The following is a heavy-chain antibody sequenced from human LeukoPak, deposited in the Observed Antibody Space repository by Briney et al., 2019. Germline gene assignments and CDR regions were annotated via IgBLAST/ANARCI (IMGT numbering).Heavy chain of an antibody. CDR3: ARDSRIAAAGIDY. Sequence: PGRSLRLSCAASGFTFSSYAMHWVRQAPGKGLEWVAVISYDGSNKYYADSVKGRFTISRDNPKNTLYLQMNSLRAEDTAVYYCARDSRIAAAGIDYWGQGTLVTVSS. CDR1: GFTFSSYA. CDR2: ISYDGSNK. V-gene: IGHV3-30*04. J-gene: IGHJ4*02. D-gene: IGHD6-13*01.